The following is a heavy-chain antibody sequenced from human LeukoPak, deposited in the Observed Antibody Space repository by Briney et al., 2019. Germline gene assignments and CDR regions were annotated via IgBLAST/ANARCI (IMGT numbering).Heavy chain of an antibody. D-gene: IGHD2-15*01. Sequence: GGSLRLSCAASAFTFSTYAMHWVRQAPGKGLEWVAVISYDGTNKYYADSVKGRFTISRDNSKSTLYLQMNSLRVEDTAVYYCAKAGYGGSSTTTYGDYWGQGTLVTVSS. CDR2: ISYDGTNK. J-gene: IGHJ4*02. CDR1: AFTFSTYA. V-gene: IGHV3-30-3*01. CDR3: AKAGYGGSSTTTYGDY.